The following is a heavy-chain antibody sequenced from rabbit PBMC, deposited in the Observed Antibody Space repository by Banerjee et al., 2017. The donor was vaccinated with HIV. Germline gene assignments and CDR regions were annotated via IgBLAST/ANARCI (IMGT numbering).Heavy chain of an antibody. D-gene: IGHD2-1*01. V-gene: IGHV1S45*01. CDR1: GIDLSSDYY. CDR2: INTSSGNT. CDR3: ARDLIGDPDLYFNL. Sequence: QQQLEESGGGLVKPGGTLTLTCKASGIDLSSDYYMCWVRQAPGKGLELIACINTSSGNTVYASWAKGRFTISKTSSTTVTLQMTSLTAADTATYFCARDLIGDPDLYFNLWGPGTLVTVS. J-gene: IGHJ4*01.